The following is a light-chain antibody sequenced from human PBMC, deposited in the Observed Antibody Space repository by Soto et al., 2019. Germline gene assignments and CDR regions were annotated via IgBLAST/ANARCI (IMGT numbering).Light chain of an antibody. Sequence: EIVMTQSPATLSVSPGDRATLSCRASQSVSSDLGWYQQKPGQAPRLLMYGASTRATGIPARFSGSGSGAAFTIPVGSLQSEVLAVYLCPQYHNWPLTCGGGTNLEIK. V-gene: IGKV3-15*01. CDR3: PQYHNWPLT. J-gene: IGKJ4*01. CDR2: GAS. CDR1: QSVSSD.